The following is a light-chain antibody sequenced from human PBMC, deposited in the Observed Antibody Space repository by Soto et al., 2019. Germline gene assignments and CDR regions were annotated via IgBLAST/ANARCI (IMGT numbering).Light chain of an antibody. Sequence: DIQMTQSPSSLSASVGDKVTITCRASQSFSTYLNWYQQKPGKAPKLLIYASSTLQTGVPSRFSGSASGTDFTLTIRSLQPEDFATYICQQSFSTPPTFGQGTKVDI. CDR2: ASS. V-gene: IGKV1-39*01. J-gene: IGKJ1*01. CDR3: QQSFSTPPT. CDR1: QSFSTY.